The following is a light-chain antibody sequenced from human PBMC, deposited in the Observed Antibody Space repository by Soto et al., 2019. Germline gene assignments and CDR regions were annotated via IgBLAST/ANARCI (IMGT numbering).Light chain of an antibody. CDR3: QQYNSYSWT. CDR2: KAS. J-gene: IGKJ1*01. CDR1: ESISSW. Sequence: DIQMTQSPPTLSVSAGDRVTITCRASESISSWLAWYQQKPGKAPKLLMYKASSLESGVPSRFSGSGSGTEFTLTISSLQPDDFATYYCQQYNSYSWTFGQGTKV. V-gene: IGKV1-5*03.